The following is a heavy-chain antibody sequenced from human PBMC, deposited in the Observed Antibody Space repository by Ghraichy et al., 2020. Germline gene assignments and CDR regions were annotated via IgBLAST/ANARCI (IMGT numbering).Heavy chain of an antibody. Sequence: GGSPRLSCAASGFTFSHYYMSWIRQTPGKGLEWLSYIGSSGTTIDYADSVKGRFTISRDNSKNSLYMQMNSLRAEDTAVYYCARDRWAYEYWGQGTLVTVSS. J-gene: IGHJ4*02. CDR1: GFTFSHYY. CDR2: IGSSGTTI. D-gene: IGHD6-13*01. CDR3: ARDRWAYEY. V-gene: IGHV3-11*01.